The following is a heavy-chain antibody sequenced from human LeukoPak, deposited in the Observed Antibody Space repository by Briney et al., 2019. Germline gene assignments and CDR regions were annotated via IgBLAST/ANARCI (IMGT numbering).Heavy chain of an antibody. D-gene: IGHD3-9*01. CDR1: GYTFTGYY. Sequence: ASVKVSCKASGYTFTGYYMHWVRQAPGQGLEWIGWINPNSGGTNYAQKFQGRVTMTRDTSISTAYMELSRLRSDDTAVYYCARLAEGWYFDWLLFDYWGQGTLVTVSS. J-gene: IGHJ4*02. CDR2: INPNSGGT. CDR3: ARLAEGWYFDWLLFDY. V-gene: IGHV1-2*02.